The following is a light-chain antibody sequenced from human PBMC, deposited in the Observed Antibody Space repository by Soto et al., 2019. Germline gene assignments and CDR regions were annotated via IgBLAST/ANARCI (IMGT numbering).Light chain of an antibody. CDR1: QSVSSNY. Sequence: EIVLTQSPGTLSLSPGERATLSCRASQSVSSNYLAWYQQKPGQAPRLLIYGASSRATRIPDRFSGSGSGTHFTLTISRLEPEDFAVYYCQQYGISPLYTFGQGTKLEIK. CDR2: GAS. J-gene: IGKJ2*01. V-gene: IGKV3-20*01. CDR3: QQYGISPLYT.